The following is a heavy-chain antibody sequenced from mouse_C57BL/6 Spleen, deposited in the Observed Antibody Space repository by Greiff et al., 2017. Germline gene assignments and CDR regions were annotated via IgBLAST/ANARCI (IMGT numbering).Heavy chain of an antibody. J-gene: IGHJ4*01. V-gene: IGHV1-61*01. CDR1: GYTFTSYW. D-gene: IGHD2-2*01. Sequence: QVQLQQPGAELVRPGSSVQLSCKASGYTFTSYWMDWVKQRPGQGLEWIGNIYPSDSETHYNQKFKDKATLTVDKSSSTAYMQLSSLTSEDSAVYYCARGGYGYDDYAMDYWGQGTSVTVSS. CDR3: ARGGYGYDDYAMDY. CDR2: IYPSDSET.